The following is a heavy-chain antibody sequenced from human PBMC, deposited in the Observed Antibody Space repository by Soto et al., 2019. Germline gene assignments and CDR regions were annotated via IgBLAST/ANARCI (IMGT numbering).Heavy chain of an antibody. CDR2: INSDGSST. Sequence: GGSLRLSCAASGFTFSIYRMYWVRQPPGKGLLWVSRINSDGSSTNNADSVKGRFTISRDNAKNTLYLQMNSLRAEDTAVYYCAKSSYRNGQRNYGMDVWGQGTTVTVSS. CDR1: GFTFSIYR. CDR3: AKSSYRNGQRNYGMDV. V-gene: IGHV3-74*01. D-gene: IGHD2-8*01. J-gene: IGHJ6*02.